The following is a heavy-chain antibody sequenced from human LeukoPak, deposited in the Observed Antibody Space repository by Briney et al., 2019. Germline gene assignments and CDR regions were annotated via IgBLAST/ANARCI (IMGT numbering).Heavy chain of an antibody. V-gene: IGHV4-59*01. Sequence: SETLSLTCTVSGGSISSYDCSWIRQPPGKGLEWIGYIHYSGSTNYNPSLKSQVTISVDTSKNHFYLKLKSVTAADTDVYYCETSDGYSHFDYWGQGTLVTVSS. CDR2: IHYSGST. CDR3: ETSDGYSHFDY. J-gene: IGHJ4*02. CDR1: GGSISSYD. D-gene: IGHD2-15*01.